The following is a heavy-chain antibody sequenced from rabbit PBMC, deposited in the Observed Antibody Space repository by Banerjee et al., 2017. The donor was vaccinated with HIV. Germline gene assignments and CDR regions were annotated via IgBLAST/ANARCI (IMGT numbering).Heavy chain of an antibody. CDR3: ARSQSAWGLPYYFNL. V-gene: IGHV1S45*01. CDR1: GFSFSSSYW. J-gene: IGHJ4*01. D-gene: IGHD4-1*01. CDR2: IGTGGGGST. Sequence: QEQLEESGGDLVKPEGSLTLTCTASGFSFSSSYWICWVRQAPGKGLEWIACIGTGGGGSTYYASWAKGRFTITKTSSTTVTLQMTSLTAADTATYFCARSQSAWGLPYYFNLWGQGTLVTVS.